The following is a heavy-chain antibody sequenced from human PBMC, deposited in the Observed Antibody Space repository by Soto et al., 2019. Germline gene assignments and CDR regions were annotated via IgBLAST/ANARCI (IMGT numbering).Heavy chain of an antibody. Sequence: PSETLSLTCTVSGGSISSGDYYWSWIRQPPGKGLESIANIYYDGNTYYNPSLKSRVTISLDTSKNQFSLRLNSVTAADTAVYFCVRSRIEPRILLYPFDDWGLGTLVTVAS. CDR1: GGSISSGDYY. CDR2: IYYDGNT. J-gene: IGHJ4*02. D-gene: IGHD2-8*02. V-gene: IGHV4-39*01. CDR3: VRSRIEPRILLYPFDD.